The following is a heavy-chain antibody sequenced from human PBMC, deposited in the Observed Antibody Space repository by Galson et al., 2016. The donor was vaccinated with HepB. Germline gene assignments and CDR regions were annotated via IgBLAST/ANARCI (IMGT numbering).Heavy chain of an antibody. CDR2: ISYDGSNN. V-gene: IGHV3-30-3*01. J-gene: IGHJ4*02. Sequence: SMRLSCAASGFTFSNYPMHWVRQAPGKGLEWVAVISYDGSNNYYADSVKGRFTISRDNSKNTLYLQMNSLKPEDTAVYSCARGTEQWPYYWGQGTLVTVSS. D-gene: IGHD6-19*01. CDR3: ARGTEQWPYY. CDR1: GFTFSNYP.